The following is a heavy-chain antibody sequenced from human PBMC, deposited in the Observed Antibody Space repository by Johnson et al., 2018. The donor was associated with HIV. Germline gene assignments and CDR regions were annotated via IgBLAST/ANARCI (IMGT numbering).Heavy chain of an antibody. CDR1: GFTFSRSG. Sequence: QVQLVESGGGVVQPGRSLRLACAASGFTFSRSGMHWVRQAPGKGLEWVAVIWYDGRNTSYADSVEGRFTISRDNSKNTLYLQMNSLRAEDTAVYYCARDGGSTRGDAFEIWGQGTMVTVSS. V-gene: IGHV3-33*01. D-gene: IGHD1-26*01. CDR2: IWYDGRNT. J-gene: IGHJ3*02. CDR3: ARDGGSTRGDAFEI.